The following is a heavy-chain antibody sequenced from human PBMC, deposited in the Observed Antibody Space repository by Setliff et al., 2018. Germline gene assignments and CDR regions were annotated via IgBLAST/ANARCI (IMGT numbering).Heavy chain of an antibody. V-gene: IGHV3-7*03. CDR1: GFTFSSYW. J-gene: IGHJ4*02. Sequence: GGSLRLSCAASGFTFSSYWMAWVRQAPGKGLEWVANINQDGSQKYYVDSVKGRFTISRDNAKNSLYLQVNSLRVEDTALYYCARDPTRKFDSWGQGTLVTVSS. CDR3: ARDPTRKFDS. CDR2: INQDGSQK.